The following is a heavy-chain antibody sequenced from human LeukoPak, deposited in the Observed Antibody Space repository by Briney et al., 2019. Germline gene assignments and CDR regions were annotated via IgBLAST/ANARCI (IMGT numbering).Heavy chain of an antibody. CDR1: GFTFSSYG. CDR2: ISYDGSNK. V-gene: IGHV3-30*18. Sequence: GGSLRLSCAASGFTFSSYGMHWVRQAPGKGLEWVAVISYDGSNKYYADSVKGRFTISRDNSKNTLYLQMNSLRAEDTAVYYCAKRGSDYGDYVAFDYWGQGTLVTVSS. J-gene: IGHJ4*02. D-gene: IGHD4-17*01. CDR3: AKRGSDYGDYVAFDY.